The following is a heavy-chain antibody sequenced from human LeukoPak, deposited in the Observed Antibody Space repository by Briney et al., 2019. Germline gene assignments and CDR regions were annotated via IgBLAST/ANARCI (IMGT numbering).Heavy chain of an antibody. J-gene: IGHJ5*02. Sequence: SETLSLTCTVSGGSISSSNYYWGWIRQPPGKGLEWIGSNFYSGRTYNNPSLKSRVSISVDTSKNQLSLKLTSVTAADTAVYYCARHGYQLLARNWFDPWGQGTLVTVSS. V-gene: IGHV4-39*01. CDR1: GGSISSSNYY. D-gene: IGHD2-2*01. CDR2: NFYSGRT. CDR3: ARHGYQLLARNWFDP.